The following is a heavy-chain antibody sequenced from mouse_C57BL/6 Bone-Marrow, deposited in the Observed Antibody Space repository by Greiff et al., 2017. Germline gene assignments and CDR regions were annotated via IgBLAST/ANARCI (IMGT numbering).Heavy chain of an antibody. D-gene: IGHD1-1*01. CDR2: IYPRSGNT. V-gene: IGHV1-81*01. CDR3: ATLGSTSYAMDY. J-gene: IGHJ4*01. CDR1: GYTFTSYG. Sequence: QVQLQQSGAELARPGASVKLSCKASGYTFTSYGISWVKQRTGQGLEWIGEIYPRSGNTYYNAKFKGKATLTADKSSSTAYMELRSLTSEDSAVYFCATLGSTSYAMDYWGQGTSVTVSS.